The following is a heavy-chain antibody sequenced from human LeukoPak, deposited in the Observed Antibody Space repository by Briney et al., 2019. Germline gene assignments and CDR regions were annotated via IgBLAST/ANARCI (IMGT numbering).Heavy chain of an antibody. J-gene: IGHJ4*02. CDR1: GYTFTGYY. Sequence: ASVKVSCKSSGYTFTGYYMHWVRQAPGQGLEWMGWINPNSGGTNYAQKFQGRVTMTRDTSISTAYMELSRLRSDDTAVYYCARVRHYYGSGSYYGYWGQGTLVTVSS. V-gene: IGHV1-2*02. CDR2: INPNSGGT. CDR3: ARVRHYYGSGSYYGY. D-gene: IGHD3-10*01.